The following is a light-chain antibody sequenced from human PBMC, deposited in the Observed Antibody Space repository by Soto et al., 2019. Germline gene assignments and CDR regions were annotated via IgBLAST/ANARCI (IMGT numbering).Light chain of an antibody. V-gene: IGKV3-20*01. J-gene: IGKJ2*01. Sequence: EIVLTQSPGTLSLSPGERATLSCGASQSVDSSYLAWYQQKPGQAPRLLIYDASSRATGIPDRFSGSGSGTDFSLTISRLEPEDFAVYYCQQYGRSPHTFGQGTMVEIK. CDR3: QQYGRSPHT. CDR1: QSVDSSY. CDR2: DAS.